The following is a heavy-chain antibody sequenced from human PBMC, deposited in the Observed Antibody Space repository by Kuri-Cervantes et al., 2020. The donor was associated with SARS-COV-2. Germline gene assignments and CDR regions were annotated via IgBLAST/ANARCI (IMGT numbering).Heavy chain of an antibody. CDR3: AREYVYDTTGYFYWYFDL. V-gene: IGHV3-30-3*01. D-gene: IGHD3-22*01. CDR1: GFTFSSHA. Sequence: GESLKISCEVSGFTFSSHAMHWVRQAPGKGLEWLAVISSDGGNKYYADSVRGRFTISRDNSKNTLYLRLNTLRAEDTAVYHCAREYVYDTTGYFYWYFDLWGRGTLVTVSS. CDR2: ISSDGGNK. J-gene: IGHJ2*01.